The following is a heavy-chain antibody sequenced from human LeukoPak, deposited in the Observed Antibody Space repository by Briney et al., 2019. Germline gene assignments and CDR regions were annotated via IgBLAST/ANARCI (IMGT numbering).Heavy chain of an antibody. V-gene: IGHV4-4*07. CDR3: ARTALNDYGDYDLDY. D-gene: IGHD4-17*01. CDR2: IYSSGST. Sequence: SETLSLTCTVSGASISSYYWSWIRQPAGKGLEWIGRIYSSGSTYYNPSLKSRVTMSVDTSKNQFSLKLSSVTAADTAIYYCARTALNDYGDYDLDYWGQGTLVTVSS. CDR1: GASISSYY. J-gene: IGHJ4*02.